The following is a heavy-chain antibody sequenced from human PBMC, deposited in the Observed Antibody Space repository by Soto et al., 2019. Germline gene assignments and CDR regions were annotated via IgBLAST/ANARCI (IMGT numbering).Heavy chain of an antibody. CDR1: GGSISSYY. J-gene: IGHJ4*02. CDR3: ARWSTVTGDYYFDY. CDR2: IYSSGST. D-gene: IGHD7-27*01. V-gene: IGHV4-59*08. Sequence: SETLSLTCTVSGGSISSYYWSWIRQPPGKGLEWIGYIYSSGSTNYNPSLKSRVTISVDTSKNQFSLKLSSVTAADTAVYYCARWSTVTGDYYFDYWGQGNLVTVSS.